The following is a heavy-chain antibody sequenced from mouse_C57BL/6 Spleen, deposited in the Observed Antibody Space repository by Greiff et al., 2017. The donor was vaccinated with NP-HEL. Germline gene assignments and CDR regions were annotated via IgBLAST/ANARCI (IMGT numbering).Heavy chain of an antibody. Sequence: VQLQQSGAELVKPGASVKMSCKASGYTFTSYWITWVKQRPGQGLEWIGDIYPGSGSTNYNEKFKSKATLTVDTSSSTAYMQLSSLTSEDSAVYYCSRLYYGSSLAWFAYWGQGTLVTVSA. CDR3: SRLYYGSSLAWFAY. J-gene: IGHJ3*01. CDR2: IYPGSGST. CDR1: GYTFTSYW. D-gene: IGHD1-1*01. V-gene: IGHV1-55*01.